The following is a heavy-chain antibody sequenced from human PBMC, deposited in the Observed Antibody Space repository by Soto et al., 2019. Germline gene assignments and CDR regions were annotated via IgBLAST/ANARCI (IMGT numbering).Heavy chain of an antibody. D-gene: IGHD3-22*01. CDR1: GFTFSNAW. V-gene: IGHV3-15*07. CDR2: IKSKTDGGTT. J-gene: IGHJ5*02. Sequence: EVQLVESGGGLVKPGGSLRLSCAASGFTFSNAWMNWVRQAPGKGLEWVGRIKSKTDGGTTDYAAPVKGRFTISRDDSKNTLYLQMNSLKTEDTAVYYCTATYYYDSSGYRDFDPWGQGTLVTVSS. CDR3: TATYYYDSSGYRDFDP.